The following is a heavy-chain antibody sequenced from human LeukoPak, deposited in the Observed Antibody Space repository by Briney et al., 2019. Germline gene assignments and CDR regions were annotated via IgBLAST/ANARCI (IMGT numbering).Heavy chain of an antibody. V-gene: IGHV1-18*01. J-gene: IGHJ4*02. CDR2: ISAYNGNT. D-gene: IGHD2-2*02. Sequence: ASVKVSCKASGYTFTSYGISWVRQAPGQGLEWMGWISAYNGNTNYAQKLQGRVTMTTDTSTSTAYMELRSLRSDDTAVYYCARRDCSSTSCYNDYWGQGTLVTVSS. CDR1: GYTFTSYG. CDR3: ARRDCSSTSCYNDY.